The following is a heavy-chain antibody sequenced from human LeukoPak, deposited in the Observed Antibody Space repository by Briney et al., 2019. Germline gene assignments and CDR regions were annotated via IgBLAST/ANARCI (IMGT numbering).Heavy chain of an antibody. CDR3: ARGSESYDYYSYGMDV. CDR1: GFTFSSYG. V-gene: IGHV3-30*03. CDR2: ISYDGSNK. Sequence: GGSLRLSCAASGFTFSSYGMHWVRQAPGKGLEWVAVISYDGSNKYYADSVKGRFTISRDNSKNTLYLQMNSLRAEDTAVYYCARGSESYDYYSYGMDVWGKGTTVTVS. J-gene: IGHJ6*04. D-gene: IGHD5-12*01.